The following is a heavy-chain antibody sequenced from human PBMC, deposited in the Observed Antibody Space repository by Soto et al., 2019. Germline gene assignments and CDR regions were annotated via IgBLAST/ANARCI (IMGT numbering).Heavy chain of an antibody. D-gene: IGHD1-26*01. CDR3: AKGVGARRYYFDY. CDR2: ISGSGGST. Sequence: EVQLVESGGGLVQPGGSLRLSCAASGFTFSTYAMTWVRQAPGKGLEGVSGISGSGGSTYHADSVKGRFTISRDSSKDTVYLQMNSLRAEDTAVYYCAKGVGARRYYFDYWGQGTLVTVSS. CDR1: GFTFSTYA. J-gene: IGHJ4*02. V-gene: IGHV3-23*04.